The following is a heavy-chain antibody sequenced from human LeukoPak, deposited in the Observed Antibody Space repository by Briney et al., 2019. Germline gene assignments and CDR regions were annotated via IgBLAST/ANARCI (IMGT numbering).Heavy chain of an antibody. CDR3: AKSPYDFWSGGFDP. Sequence: PSETLSLTCIVSGGPISSYYWNWIRQPPGKGLEWIGYIYYSGSTNYNPSLKSRVTISVDTSKNQFSLKLTSVTAADTAVYYCAKSPYDFWSGGFDPWGQGTLVTVSS. J-gene: IGHJ5*02. CDR2: IYYSGST. V-gene: IGHV4-59*08. D-gene: IGHD3-3*01. CDR1: GGPISSYY.